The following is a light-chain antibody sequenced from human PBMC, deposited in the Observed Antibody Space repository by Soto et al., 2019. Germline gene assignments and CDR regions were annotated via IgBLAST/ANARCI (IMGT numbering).Light chain of an antibody. V-gene: IGKV3-15*01. CDR3: QQYNNWPRT. CDR1: QSVSSN. Sequence: EIVMTQSPATLSVSPGERATLSCRASQSVSSNLAWYQQKPGQAPRLLIYGASTRATGIPAGFSGSGSGTEFTLTISSLQSEDFAVYYCQQYNNWPRTFGQRTKVDIK. CDR2: GAS. J-gene: IGKJ1*01.